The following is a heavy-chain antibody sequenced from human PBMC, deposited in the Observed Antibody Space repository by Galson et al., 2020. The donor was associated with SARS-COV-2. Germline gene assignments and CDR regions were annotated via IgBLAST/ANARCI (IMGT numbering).Heavy chain of an antibody. V-gene: IGHV3-30*18. CDR2: ISYDGSNK. CDR1: VFPLRRYG. CDR3: AKDQGYCSSTSCYSWFDP. D-gene: IGHD2-2*01. Sequence: GRCLSLHCAASVFPLRRYGMPWARQAPVKGLGWVAFISYDGSNKYYEDSVKGRFTISRDNSKNTLYLQMNSLRAEDTAVYYCAKDQGYCSSTSCYSWFDPWGQGTLVTVSS. J-gene: IGHJ5*02.